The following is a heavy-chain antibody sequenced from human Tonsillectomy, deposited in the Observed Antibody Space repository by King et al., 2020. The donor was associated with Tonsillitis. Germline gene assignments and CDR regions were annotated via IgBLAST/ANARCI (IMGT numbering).Heavy chain of an antibody. CDR3: ARPHYYYDGGAYYEADAFDI. J-gene: IGHJ3*02. CDR2: IYPGDSDT. CDR1: GYSFTSYW. D-gene: IGHD3-22*01. Sequence: QLVQSGAEVKKPGESLKISCKGSGYSFTSYWIGWVRQMPGKGLEWMGIIYPGDSDTRYSPSFQGQVTISADKSISTAYLQWSSLKASDTAMYYCARPHYYYDGGAYYEADAFDIWGQGTMVTVSS. V-gene: IGHV5-51*01.